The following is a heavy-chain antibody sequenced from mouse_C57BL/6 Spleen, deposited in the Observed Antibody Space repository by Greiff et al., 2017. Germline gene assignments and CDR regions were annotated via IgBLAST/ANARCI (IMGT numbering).Heavy chain of an antibody. Sequence: EVQRVESGGGLVKPGGSLKLSCAASGFTFSDYGMHWVRQAPEKGLEWVAYISSGSSTIYYADTVKGRFTISRDNAKNTLFLHMTSLRSEDTAMYYCARLDYYGSRYFDYWGQGTTLTVSS. D-gene: IGHD1-1*01. CDR3: ARLDYYGSRYFDY. CDR2: ISSGSSTI. J-gene: IGHJ2*01. CDR1: GFTFSDYG. V-gene: IGHV5-17*01.